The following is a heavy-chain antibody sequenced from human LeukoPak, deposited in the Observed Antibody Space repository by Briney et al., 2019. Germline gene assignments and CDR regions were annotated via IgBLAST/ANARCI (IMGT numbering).Heavy chain of an antibody. CDR3: ARDRTAMVSGFKYYYYGMDV. CDR1: GGSISSYY. J-gene: IGHJ6*04. D-gene: IGHD5-18*01. Sequence: SETLSLTCTVSGGSISSYYWSWIRQPPRKGLEWIGYIYYSVGTNYNPSLKSRVTISADTSTNQFSMKLSSVSAADTAVYYCARDRTAMVSGFKYYYYGMDVWGKGTTVTVSS. CDR2: IYYSVGT. V-gene: IGHV4-59*01.